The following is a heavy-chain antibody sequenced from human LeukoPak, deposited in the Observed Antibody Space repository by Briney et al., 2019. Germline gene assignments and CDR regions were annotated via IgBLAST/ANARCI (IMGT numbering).Heavy chain of an antibody. Sequence: GGSLRLSCAASGFTFSSYAMSWVRQAPGKGLEWVSAISGSGGSTYYADSVKGRFTISRDNSKNTLYLQMNSLRAEDTAVYYCARQVACPYYFDYWGQGTLVTVSS. CDR2: ISGSGGST. CDR3: ARQVACPYYFDY. V-gene: IGHV3-23*01. CDR1: GFTFSSYA. J-gene: IGHJ4*02. D-gene: IGHD5-12*01.